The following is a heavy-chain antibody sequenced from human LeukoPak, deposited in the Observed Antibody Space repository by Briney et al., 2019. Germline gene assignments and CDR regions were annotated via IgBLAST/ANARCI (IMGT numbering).Heavy chain of an antibody. J-gene: IGHJ6*02. CDR3: ARDLTKDYYYGMDV. Sequence: GGSLRLSCAASGFTFSSYWMSWVRQAPGKGLEWVANIKQDGSEKYYVDSVKGRFAISRDNAKNSLYLQMNSLRAEDTAVYYCARDLTKDYYYGMDVWGQGTTVTVSS. CDR1: GFTFSSYW. CDR2: IKQDGSEK. D-gene: IGHD1-14*01. V-gene: IGHV3-7*03.